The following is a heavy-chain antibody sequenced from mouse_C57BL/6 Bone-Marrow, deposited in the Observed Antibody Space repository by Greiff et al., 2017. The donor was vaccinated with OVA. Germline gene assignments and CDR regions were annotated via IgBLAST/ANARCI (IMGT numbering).Heavy chain of an antibody. D-gene: IGHD1-1*01. J-gene: IGHJ4*01. CDR3: ARDPLLPYAMDY. V-gene: IGHV5-4*01. CDR1: GFTFSSYA. Sequence: EVQGVESGGGLVKPGGSLKLSCAASGFTFSSYAMSWVRQTPEKRLEWVATISDGGSYTYYPDNVKGRFTISRDNAKNNLYLQMSHLKSEDTAMYYCARDPLLPYAMDYWGQGTSVTVSS. CDR2: ISDGGSYT.